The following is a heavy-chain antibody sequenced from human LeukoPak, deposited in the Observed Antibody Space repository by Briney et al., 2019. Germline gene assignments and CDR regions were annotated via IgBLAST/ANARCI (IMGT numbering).Heavy chain of an antibody. J-gene: IGHJ4*02. CDR2: IYYSGST. Sequence: SETLSLTCTVSGVSISSSSYYWGWIRQPPGKGLEWIGSIYYSGSTYYNPSLKSRLTISVDTSKNQFSLKLSSVTAADTAVYYCARAGNWNYEYLPKRWDYWGQGTLVTVSS. CDR1: GVSISSSSYY. D-gene: IGHD1-7*01. CDR3: ARAGNWNYEYLPKRWDY. V-gene: IGHV4-39*07.